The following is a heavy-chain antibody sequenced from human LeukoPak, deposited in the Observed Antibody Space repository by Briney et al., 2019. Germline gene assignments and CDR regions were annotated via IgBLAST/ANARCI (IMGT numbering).Heavy chain of an antibody. Sequence: GGSLRLSCAASGFTFSSYSMNWVRQAPGKGLEWVSSISSSSSYIYYADSVKGRFTISRDNAKNSLYLQMNSLRAEGTAVYYCARDTTVTTRYYYYMDVWGKGTTVTVSS. D-gene: IGHD4-11*01. CDR1: GFTFSSYS. V-gene: IGHV3-21*01. J-gene: IGHJ6*03. CDR3: ARDTTVTTRYYYYMDV. CDR2: ISSSSSYI.